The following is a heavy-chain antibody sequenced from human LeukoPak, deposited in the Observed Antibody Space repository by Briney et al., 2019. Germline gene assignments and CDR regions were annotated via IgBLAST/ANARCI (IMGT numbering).Heavy chain of an antibody. CDR2: MYYSGTT. J-gene: IGHJ5*02. D-gene: IGHD4-11*01. CDR1: GGSISSSNYH. V-gene: IGHV4-39*07. CDR3: ATRGDYSNYVGWFDP. Sequence: SETLSLTCTVSGGSISSSNYHWGWIRQPPGKGLEWIASMYYSGTTYYNPSLKSRVTISVDTSKKQFSLKVSSVTAADTAVYYCATRGDYSNYVGWFDPWGQGTLVTVSS.